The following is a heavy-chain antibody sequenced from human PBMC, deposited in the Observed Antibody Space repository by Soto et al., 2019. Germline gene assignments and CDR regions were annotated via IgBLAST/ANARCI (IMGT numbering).Heavy chain of an antibody. Sequence: QVQLVESGGGVVQPGRSLRLSCAASGFTFSSYAMHWVRQAPGKGLEWVAVISYDGSNKYYADSVKGRFTISRDSSKNTLYLQMNSLRAEDTAVYYCARGGGYCSGGSCRVRVYFDYWGQGTLVTVSS. D-gene: IGHD2-15*01. CDR1: GFTFSSYA. CDR3: ARGGGYCSGGSCRVRVYFDY. CDR2: ISYDGSNK. J-gene: IGHJ4*02. V-gene: IGHV3-30-3*01.